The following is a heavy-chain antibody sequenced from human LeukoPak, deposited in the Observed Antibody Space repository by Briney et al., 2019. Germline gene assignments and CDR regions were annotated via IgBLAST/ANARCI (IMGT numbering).Heavy chain of an antibody. CDR1: GYSFTSYW. D-gene: IGHD6-13*01. CDR2: IYPGDSDT. J-gene: IGHJ5*02. V-gene: IGHV5-51*01. Sequence: GESLKISCKGSGYSFTSYWIGWVRQMPGKGLEWMGVIYPGDSDTRYSPSFQGQVTISADKSISTAYLQWSSLKASDTAMYYCARQILYSSSWYYWFDPWGQGTLVTVSS. CDR3: ARQILYSSSWYYWFDP.